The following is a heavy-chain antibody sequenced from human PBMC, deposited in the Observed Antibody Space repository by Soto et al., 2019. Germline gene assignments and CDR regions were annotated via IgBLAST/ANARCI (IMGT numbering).Heavy chain of an antibody. CDR3: ARARPLDSSSWYGGAFDI. CDR2: ISYDGSNK. D-gene: IGHD6-13*01. Sequence: PGGSLRLSCAASGFTFSSYAMHWVRQAPGKGLEWVAVISYDGSNKYYADSVKGRFTISGGNSKNTLYLQMNSLRAEDTAVYYCARARPLDSSSWYGGAFDIWGQGTMVTVSS. V-gene: IGHV3-30-3*01. CDR1: GFTFSSYA. J-gene: IGHJ3*02.